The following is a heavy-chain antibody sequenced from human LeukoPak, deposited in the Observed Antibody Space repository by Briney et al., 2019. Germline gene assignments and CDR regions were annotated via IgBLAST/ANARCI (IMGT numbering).Heavy chain of an antibody. CDR3: ARHIIYGDYAFDY. J-gene: IGHJ4*02. CDR1: GGSFSGYY. D-gene: IGHD4-17*01. V-gene: IGHV4-34*01. Sequence: SETLSLTCAVYGGSFSGYYWSWIRQPPGKGLEWIGEINHSGSTNYNPSLKSRVTISVDTSKKQFSLKLSSVTAADTAVYYCARHIIYGDYAFDYWGQGTLVTVSS. CDR2: INHSGST.